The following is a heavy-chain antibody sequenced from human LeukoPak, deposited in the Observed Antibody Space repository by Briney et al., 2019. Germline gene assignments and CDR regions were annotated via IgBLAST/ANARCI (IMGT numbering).Heavy chain of an antibody. D-gene: IGHD6-6*01. J-gene: IGHJ4*02. CDR2: IYYSGST. CDR3: ARDVNAAARFDY. Sequence: SETLSLTCTVSGGSISSGGYYWSWIRQHPGKGLEWIGYIYYSGSTYYNPSIKSRVTISVDTSKNQFSLKLSSVTAADTAVYYCARDVNAAARFDYWRQGTLVTVSS. CDR1: GGSISSGGYY. V-gene: IGHV4-31*03.